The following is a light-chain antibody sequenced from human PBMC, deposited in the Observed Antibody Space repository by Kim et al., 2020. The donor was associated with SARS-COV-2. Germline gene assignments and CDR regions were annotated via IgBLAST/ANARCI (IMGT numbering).Light chain of an antibody. CDR2: DAS. CDR3: QQYGSSPLT. CDR1: QSVSSSY. J-gene: IGKJ4*01. Sequence: EIVLTQSPGTLSLSSGERATLSCRASQSVSSSYLAWYQQKPGQAPSLLIYDASSRATGIPDRFSGSGSGTDFTLTISRLEPEDFAVYYCQQYGSSPLTFGGGTKVDIK. V-gene: IGKV3-20*01.